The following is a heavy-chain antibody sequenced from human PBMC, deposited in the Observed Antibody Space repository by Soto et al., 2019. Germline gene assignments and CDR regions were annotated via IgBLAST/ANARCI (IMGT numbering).Heavy chain of an antibody. CDR1: GYTFTSYG. V-gene: IGHV1-18*01. J-gene: IGHJ5*02. D-gene: IGHD3-9*01. CDR3: ARAPGRYFDSFLSRPKLNWFDP. Sequence: ASVEVSCKASGYTFTSYGISWGRQAPGQGLEGMGWISAYNGNTNYAQKLQGRVTMTTDTSTSTAYMELRSLRSDDTALYYCARAPGRYFDSFLSRPKLNWFDPWGQGTLVTVSS. CDR2: ISAYNGNT.